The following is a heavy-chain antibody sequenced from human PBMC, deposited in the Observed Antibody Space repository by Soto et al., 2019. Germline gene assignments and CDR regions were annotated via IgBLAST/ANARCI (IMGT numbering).Heavy chain of an antibody. J-gene: IGHJ3*02. Sequence: PGESLKISCKGSGYSFTSYWIGWVRQMPGKGLEWMGIIYPGDSDTRDSPSFQGQVTISADKSISTAYLQWSSLKASDTAMYYCARLRITMIVVAPAGAFDIWGQGTMVTVSS. CDR2: IYPGDSDT. CDR3: ARLRITMIVVAPAGAFDI. V-gene: IGHV5-51*01. D-gene: IGHD3-22*01. CDR1: GYSFTSYW.